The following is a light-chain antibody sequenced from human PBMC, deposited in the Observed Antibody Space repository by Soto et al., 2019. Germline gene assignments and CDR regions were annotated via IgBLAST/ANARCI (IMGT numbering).Light chain of an antibody. V-gene: IGKV4-1*01. Sequence: DIVMTQSPDSLAVSLGERATINCKSSQSVLYSSNNKNYLAWYQQKPGQPPKLLIYWASTRESGVPDRFSGSASGTDFTLTISSLHAEDVAVYYCQQYYTTPNTFGQGTKVEIK. CDR2: WAS. CDR3: QQYYTTPNT. CDR1: QSVLYSSNNKNY. J-gene: IGKJ1*01.